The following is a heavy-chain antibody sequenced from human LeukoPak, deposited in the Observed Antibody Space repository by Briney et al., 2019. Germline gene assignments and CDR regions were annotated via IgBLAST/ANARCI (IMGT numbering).Heavy chain of an antibody. Sequence: PSETLSLTCTVSGGSISSYYWSWIRQPAGKGLEWIGRIYTSGSTNYNPSLKSRVTMSVDTSKNQFSLKLSSVTAADTAVYYCARGAGLYSSGWDGLVEPNVDAFDIWGQGTMVTVSS. CDR1: GGSISSYY. CDR2: IYTSGST. J-gene: IGHJ3*02. V-gene: IGHV4-4*07. D-gene: IGHD6-19*01. CDR3: ARGAGLYSSGWDGLVEPNVDAFDI.